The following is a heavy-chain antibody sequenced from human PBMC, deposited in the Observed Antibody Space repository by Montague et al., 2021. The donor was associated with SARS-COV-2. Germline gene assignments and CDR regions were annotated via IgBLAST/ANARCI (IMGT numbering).Heavy chain of an antibody. CDR2: HYYSGST. V-gene: IGHV4-39*01. CDR1: GGSISSSSHY. CDR3: ARHSGRDTIFGVITIPDAFDI. Sequence: SETLSLTCTVSGGSISSSSHYWGWIRQPPGKGLVWIGSHYYSGSTYYKPSLKSRVTIYVDTSKNQFSLKLSSVTAADTAVYYCARHSGRDTIFGVITIPDAFDIWGQGTTVTVSS. J-gene: IGHJ3*02. D-gene: IGHD3-3*01.